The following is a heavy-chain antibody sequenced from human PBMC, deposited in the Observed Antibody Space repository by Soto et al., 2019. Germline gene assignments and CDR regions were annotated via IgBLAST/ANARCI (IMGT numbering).Heavy chain of an antibody. V-gene: IGHV3-33*01. CDR2: IWYDGSNK. J-gene: IGHJ6*03. D-gene: IGHD3-10*01. Sequence: GGSLRLSCAASGFTFSSYGMHWVRQAPGKGMEWVAVIWYDGSNKYYADSVKGRFTISRDNSKNTLYLQMNSLRAEDTAVYYCARDRGITMVRGVSLSPPGNYYYMDVWGKETTVTVSS. CDR3: ARDRGITMVRGVSLSPPGNYYYMDV. CDR1: GFTFSSYG.